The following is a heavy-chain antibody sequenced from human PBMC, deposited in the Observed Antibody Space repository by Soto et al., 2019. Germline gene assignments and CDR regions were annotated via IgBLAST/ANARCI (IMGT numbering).Heavy chain of an antibody. CDR1: GYTFTSYG. J-gene: IGHJ4*02. CDR2: ISAYNGNT. V-gene: IGHV1-18*01. Sequence: QVQLVQSGAEVKKPGASVKVSCKASGYTFTSYGICWVRQAPGQGLEWTGWISAYNGNTNYAQKLPGRVTLTTDTPTRTAYIQLRSLISHVTPAYSCARDWLGVDSWGQGPLVTVSS. D-gene: IGHD3-10*01. CDR3: ARDWLGVDS.